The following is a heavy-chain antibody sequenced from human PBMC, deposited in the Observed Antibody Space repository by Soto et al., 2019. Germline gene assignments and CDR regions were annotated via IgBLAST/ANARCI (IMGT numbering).Heavy chain of an antibody. Sequence: ASVKVSCKASGYTFTSYGISWVRQAPGQGLEWMGWISAYNGNTNYAQKLQGRVTMTTDTSTSTAYMELRSLRSDDTAVYYCARTPYYDILTGYGDYWGQGTLVT. J-gene: IGHJ4*02. CDR1: GYTFTSYG. V-gene: IGHV1-18*01. CDR2: ISAYNGNT. CDR3: ARTPYYDILTGYGDY. D-gene: IGHD3-9*01.